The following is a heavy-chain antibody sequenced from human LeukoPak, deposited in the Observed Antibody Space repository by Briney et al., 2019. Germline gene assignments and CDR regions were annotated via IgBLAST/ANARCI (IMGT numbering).Heavy chain of an antibody. Sequence: GASVKVSCKASGFTFTSSAMQWVRQARGQRLEWIGWIVVGSGNTNYAQKFQERVTITRDMSTSTAYMELSSLRSEDTAVYYCARADASIAAAAGLYYYMDVWGKGTTVTVSS. CDR1: GFTFTSSA. V-gene: IGHV1-58*02. J-gene: IGHJ6*03. CDR3: ARADASIAAAAGLYYYMDV. CDR2: IVVGSGNT. D-gene: IGHD6-13*01.